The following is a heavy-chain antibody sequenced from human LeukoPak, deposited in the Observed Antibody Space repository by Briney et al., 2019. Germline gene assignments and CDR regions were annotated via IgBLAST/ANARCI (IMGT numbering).Heavy chain of an antibody. Sequence: GGSLRLSCAASGFTFSSYTMSWVRQAPGKELEWVARSRIKADSYITQYAASVKGRFIISRDDSKNSLYLQMDSLKTEDTAIYYCARGYHSFDMRGQGTVVTVSS. CDR2: SRIKADSYIT. CDR3: ARGYHSFDM. CDR1: GFTFSSYT. V-gene: IGHV3-72*01. D-gene: IGHD2-2*01. J-gene: IGHJ3*02.